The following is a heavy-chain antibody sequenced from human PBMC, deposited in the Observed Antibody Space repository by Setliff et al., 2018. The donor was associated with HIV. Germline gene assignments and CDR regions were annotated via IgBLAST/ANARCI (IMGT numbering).Heavy chain of an antibody. CDR3: AREGATAGLDLDY. CDR2: INVGKGDT. Sequence: ASVKVSCKASGYTFTTYSLHWVRQAPGQSLEWMGWINVGKGDTKYSQELQGRITLTTDTSANIAYMELSSLRSDDTAVYYCAREGATAGLDLDYWGPGTLVTVSS. D-gene: IGHD6-13*01. CDR1: GYTFTTYS. J-gene: IGHJ4*02. V-gene: IGHV1-3*01.